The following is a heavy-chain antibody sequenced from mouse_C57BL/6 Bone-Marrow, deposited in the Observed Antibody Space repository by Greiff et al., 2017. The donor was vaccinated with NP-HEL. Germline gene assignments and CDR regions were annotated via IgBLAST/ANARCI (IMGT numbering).Heavy chain of an antibody. V-gene: IGHV5-4*01. CDR1: GFTFSSYA. J-gene: IGHJ3*01. CDR2: ISDGGSYT. Sequence: DVKLVESGGGLVKPGGSLKLSCAASGFTFSSYAMSWVRQTPEKRLEWVATISDGGSYTYYPDNVKGRFTISRDNAKNNLYLQMSHLKSEDTAMYYCARDRHDGYFAYWGQGTLVTVSA. CDR3: ARDRHDGYFAY. D-gene: IGHD2-3*01.